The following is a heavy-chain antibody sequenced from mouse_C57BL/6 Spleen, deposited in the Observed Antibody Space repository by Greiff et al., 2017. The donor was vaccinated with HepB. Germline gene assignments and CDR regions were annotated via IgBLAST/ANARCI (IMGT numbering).Heavy chain of an antibody. Sequence: QVTLKESGPGILQPSQTLSLSCSFSGFSLSTFGMGVGWIRHPSGQGVEWLAHIWWDDDKYYNPPLKSRLTISNDTSKIQVFLLIANVDTEDTATYCCARIRDSNQYAMDYWGQGTSVTVSS. CDR3: ARIRDSNQYAMDY. CDR1: GFSLSTFGMG. CDR2: IWWDDDK. D-gene: IGHD2-5*01. J-gene: IGHJ4*01. V-gene: IGHV8-8*01.